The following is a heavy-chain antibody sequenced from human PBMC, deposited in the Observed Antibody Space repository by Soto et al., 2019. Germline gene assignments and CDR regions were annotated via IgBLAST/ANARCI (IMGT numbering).Heavy chain of an antibody. J-gene: IGHJ4*02. Sequence: ASVKVSCKASGYTFTSYGISWVRQAPGQGLEWMGWISAYNGNTNYAQKLQGRVTMTTNTSTSTAYMVLRSLKSDDTAVYYCANACSSTSFYSDYWGQGTLVTVSS. CDR1: GYTFTSYG. CDR3: ANACSSTSFYSDY. D-gene: IGHD2-2*02. V-gene: IGHV1-18*01. CDR2: ISAYNGNT.